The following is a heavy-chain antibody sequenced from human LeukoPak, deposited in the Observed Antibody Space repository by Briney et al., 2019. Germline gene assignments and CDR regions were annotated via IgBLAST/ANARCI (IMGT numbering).Heavy chain of an antibody. V-gene: IGHV3-53*01. CDR1: GFTVISNS. Sequence: GGSLRLSCTVSGFTVISNSMSWVRQAPGKGLEWVSFIYSSVTHYSDSVKGRFTISRDNSRNTLFLQMNSLRAEDTAVYYCARRAGAYSHPYDYWGQGTLVTVSS. D-gene: IGHD4/OR15-4a*01. CDR2: IYSSVT. CDR3: ARRAGAYSHPYDY. J-gene: IGHJ4*02.